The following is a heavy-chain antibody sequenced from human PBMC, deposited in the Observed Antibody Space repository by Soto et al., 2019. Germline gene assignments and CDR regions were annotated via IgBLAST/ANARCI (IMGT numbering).Heavy chain of an antibody. CDR1: GGSISSYY. CDR2: IYYSGST. J-gene: IGHJ3*02. Sequence: QVQLQESGPGLVKPSETLSLTCTVSGGSISSYYWSWIRQPPGKGLEWIGYIYYSGSTNYNPSLKRRVTISVDTSKHQFSLQLCSVTAEDTAVYSCARRYGSAFDIWGQGKIVTVSS. D-gene: IGHD3-10*01. V-gene: IGHV4-59*01. CDR3: ARRYGSAFDI.